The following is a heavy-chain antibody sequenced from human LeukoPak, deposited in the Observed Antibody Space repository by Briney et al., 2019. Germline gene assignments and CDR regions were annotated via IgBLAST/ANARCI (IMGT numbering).Heavy chain of an antibody. J-gene: IGHJ4*02. D-gene: IGHD4-17*01. V-gene: IGHV3-23*01. CDR2: VSGSGGST. CDR3: AREQSGHYGDSWFDY. CDR1: GFTFSSYA. Sequence: GGSLRLSCAASGFTFSSYAMSWVRQAPGKGLEWVSAVSGSGGSTYYADSVKGRFTISRDNAKNSLYLQMNSLRAEDTAVYYCAREQSGHYGDSWFDYWGQGTLVTVSS.